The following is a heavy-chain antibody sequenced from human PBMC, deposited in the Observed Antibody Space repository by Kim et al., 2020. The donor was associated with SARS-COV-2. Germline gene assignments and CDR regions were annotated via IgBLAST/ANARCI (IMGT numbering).Heavy chain of an antibody. Sequence: GYTYYADSVKGSFTSSRDSSKTTLYLQMNNLRADDTAVYSCARDQWEGLGYWGQGTLVTVSS. CDR3: ARDQWEGLGY. D-gene: IGHD1-26*01. V-gene: IGHV3-66*01. J-gene: IGHJ4*02. CDR2: GYT.